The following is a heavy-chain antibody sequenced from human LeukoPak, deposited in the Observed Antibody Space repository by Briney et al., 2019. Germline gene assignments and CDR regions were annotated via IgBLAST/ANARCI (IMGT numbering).Heavy chain of an antibody. D-gene: IGHD2-15*01. V-gene: IGHV5-10-1*01. J-gene: IGHJ4*02. Sequence: GESLKISCKGSGYSFTSYWISWVRQMPGKGLEWMGRIDPSDSYTNYSPSFQGHVTISADKSISTAYLQWSSLKASDTAVYYCARRSGVVAATRGGYYFDYWGQGTLVTVSS. CDR2: IDPSDSYT. CDR3: ARRSGVVAATRGGYYFDY. CDR1: GYSFTSYW.